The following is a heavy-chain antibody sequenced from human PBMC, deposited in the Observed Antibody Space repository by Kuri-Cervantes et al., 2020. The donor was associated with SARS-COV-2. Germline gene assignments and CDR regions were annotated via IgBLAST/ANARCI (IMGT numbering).Heavy chain of an antibody. J-gene: IGHJ6*02. D-gene: IGHD3-10*01. CDR2: VNPNSGGT. V-gene: IGHV1-2*04. CDR1: GYTFTGYY. Sequence: GGSLRLSCKASGYTFTGYYMHWVRQAPGQGLEWMGWVNPNSGGTNYAQKFQGWVTMTRDTSISTAYMELSRLRSDDTAVYYCATGMVRGVIQSYYYGMDVWGQGTTVTVSS. CDR3: ATGMVRGVIQSYYYGMDV.